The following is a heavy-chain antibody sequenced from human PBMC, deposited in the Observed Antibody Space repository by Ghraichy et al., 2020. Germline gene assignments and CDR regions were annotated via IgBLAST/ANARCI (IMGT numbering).Heavy chain of an antibody. Sequence: ASVKVSCKASGYTFTSYDINWERQATGQGLEWMGWMNPNSGNTGYAQKFQGRVTMTRNTSISTAYMELSSLRSEDTAVYYCARAYCSSTSCSRRNWFDPWGQGTLVTVSS. D-gene: IGHD2-2*01. V-gene: IGHV1-8*01. J-gene: IGHJ5*02. CDR3: ARAYCSSTSCSRRNWFDP. CDR1: GYTFTSYD. CDR2: MNPNSGNT.